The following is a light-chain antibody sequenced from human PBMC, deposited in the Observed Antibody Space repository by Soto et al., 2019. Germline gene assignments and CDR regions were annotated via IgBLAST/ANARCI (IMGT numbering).Light chain of an antibody. CDR1: SSNIGSNS. CDR2: SSN. J-gene: IGLJ7*01. Sequence: QSVLTQPPSASGTPGQRVTISCSGSSSNIGSNSVNWYQQLPGTAPKLLMYSSNQRPSGVPDRFSGSNSGTSASLAISGLQSEDEADYYCAAWDDSLNGVVFGGGTQLTVL. V-gene: IGLV1-44*01. CDR3: AAWDDSLNGVV.